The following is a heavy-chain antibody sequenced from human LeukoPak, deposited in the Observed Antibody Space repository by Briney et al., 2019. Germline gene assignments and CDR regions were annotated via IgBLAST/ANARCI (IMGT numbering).Heavy chain of an antibody. D-gene: IGHD6-13*01. CDR3: ARGLADRAAAGTFDY. J-gene: IGHJ4*02. CDR2: INHSGST. Sequence: SETLSLTCAVYGGSFSGYYWSWIRQPPGKGLEWIGEINHSGSTNYNPSLKSRVNISVDTSKNQFSLKLSSVTAADTAVYYCARGLADRAAAGTFDYWGQGTLVTVSS. V-gene: IGHV4-34*01. CDR1: GGSFSGYY.